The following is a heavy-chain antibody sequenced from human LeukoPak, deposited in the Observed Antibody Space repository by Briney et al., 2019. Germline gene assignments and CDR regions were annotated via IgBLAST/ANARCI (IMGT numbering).Heavy chain of an antibody. D-gene: IGHD3-3*01. CDR2: INHSGST. J-gene: IGHJ5*02. Sequence: SETLSLTCTVSGGSISSYYWSWIRQPPGKGLEWIGEINHSGSTNYNPSLKSRVTISVDTSKNQFSLKLTSVTAADTAVYYCARGGITIFGVVRNWFDPWGQGTLVTVSS. CDR1: GGSISSYY. CDR3: ARGGITIFGVVRNWFDP. V-gene: IGHV4-34*01.